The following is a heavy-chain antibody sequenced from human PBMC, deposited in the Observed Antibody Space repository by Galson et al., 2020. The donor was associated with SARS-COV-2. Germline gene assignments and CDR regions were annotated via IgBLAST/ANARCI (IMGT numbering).Heavy chain of an antibody. CDR1: GGSISSSSYY. V-gene: IGHV4-39*07. CDR3: ARDRAWDSYSGSYCHWFDP. J-gene: IGHJ5*02. CDR2: IYYSGST. Sequence: SETLSLTCTVSGGSISSSSYYWGWIRQPPGKGLEWIGSIYYSGSTYYNPSLKSRVTISVDTSKNQFSLKLSSVTAADTAVYYCARDRAWDSYSGSYCHWFDPWGQGTLVTVSS. D-gene: IGHD1-26*01.